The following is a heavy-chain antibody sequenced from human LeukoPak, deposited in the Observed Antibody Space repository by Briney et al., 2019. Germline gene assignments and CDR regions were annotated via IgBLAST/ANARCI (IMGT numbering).Heavy chain of an antibody. CDR1: GYSISSGYY. CDR2: IYHSGNT. J-gene: IGHJ5*02. D-gene: IGHD2-15*01. CDR3: ERQGGSYWDWFDP. V-gene: IGHV4-38-2*01. Sequence: SETLSLTCAVSGYSISSGYYWGWIRQPPGKGLDWIGSIYHSGNTYYNPSLKSRVTISVDTSKIQSSLKLSSVTAADTAVYYCERQGGSYWDWFDPWGQGTLVTVSS.